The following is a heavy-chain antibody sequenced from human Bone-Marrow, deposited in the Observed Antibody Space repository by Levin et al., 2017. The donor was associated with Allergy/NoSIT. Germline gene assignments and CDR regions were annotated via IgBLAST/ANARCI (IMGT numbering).Heavy chain of an antibody. V-gene: IGHV3-21*01. Sequence: LSLTCAASGFTFGSYNMNWVRQAPGKGLEWVSSISSSSSYIYYADSVKGRFTISRDNAKNSLYLQMNSLRAEDTAVYYCARDNVVASTPYYFDYWGQGTLVTVSS. D-gene: IGHD2-15*01. J-gene: IGHJ4*02. CDR1: GFTFGSYN. CDR2: ISSSSSYI. CDR3: ARDNVVASTPYYFDY.